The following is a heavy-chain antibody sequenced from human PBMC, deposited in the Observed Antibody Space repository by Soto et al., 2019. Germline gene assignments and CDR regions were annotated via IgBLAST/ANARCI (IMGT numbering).Heavy chain of an antibody. CDR1: GYTFTGYY. V-gene: IGHV1-2*04. J-gene: IGHJ6*03. CDR2: INPNSGGT. CDR3: ARDTAGIAARPFPFYYMDV. Sequence: ASVKVSCKASGYTFTGYYMHWVRQAPGQGLEWMGWINPNSGGTNYAQKFQGWVTMTRDTSISTAYMELSRLRSDDTAVYYCARDTAGIAARPFPFYYMDVWGKGTTVTVSS. D-gene: IGHD6-6*01.